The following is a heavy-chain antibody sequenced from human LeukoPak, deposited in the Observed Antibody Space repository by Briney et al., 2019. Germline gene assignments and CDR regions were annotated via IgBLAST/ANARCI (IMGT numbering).Heavy chain of an antibody. Sequence: GGSLRLSCAASGFAFSNAWMSWVRQAPGKGLEWVGRIKSKTDGGTTDYAAPVKGRFTISRDDSKNTLYLQMNSLKTEDTAVYYCTTDPPVVVEPAAMGYWGQGTLVTVSS. CDR1: GFAFSNAW. CDR3: TTDPPVVVEPAAMGY. CDR2: IKSKTDGGTT. J-gene: IGHJ4*02. D-gene: IGHD2-2*01. V-gene: IGHV3-15*01.